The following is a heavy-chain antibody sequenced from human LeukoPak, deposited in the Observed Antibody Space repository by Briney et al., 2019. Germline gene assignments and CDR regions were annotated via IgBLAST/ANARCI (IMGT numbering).Heavy chain of an antibody. Sequence: GGSLRLSCAASGCTFSSYGMSWVRQAPGKGLEWVSAISGSGGSTYYADSLKGRFTISRDNAKNSLYLQMNSLRAEDTAVYYCARDGYYDSSGPQAGAFDIWGQGTMVTVSS. CDR1: GCTFSSYG. CDR3: ARDGYYDSSGPQAGAFDI. CDR2: ISGSGGST. J-gene: IGHJ3*02. V-gene: IGHV3-23*01. D-gene: IGHD3-22*01.